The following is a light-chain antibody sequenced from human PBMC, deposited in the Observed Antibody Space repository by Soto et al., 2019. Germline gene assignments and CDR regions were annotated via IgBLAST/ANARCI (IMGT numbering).Light chain of an antibody. CDR3: QQYNDWPPIT. Sequence: EIVMTQSPATLSVSPGERATLSCRASQSISSDLAWYQQKPGQAPRLLIYRASTRATDIPARFSGSGSGTDFTLTISSLQSEDFAIYYCQQYNDWPPITFGQGTRLEIK. CDR1: QSISSD. J-gene: IGKJ5*01. V-gene: IGKV3-15*01. CDR2: RAS.